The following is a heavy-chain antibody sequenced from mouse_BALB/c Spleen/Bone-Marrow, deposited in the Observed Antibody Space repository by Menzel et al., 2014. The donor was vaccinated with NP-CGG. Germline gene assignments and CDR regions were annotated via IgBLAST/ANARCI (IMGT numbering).Heavy chain of an antibody. D-gene: IGHD4-1*01. J-gene: IGHJ4*01. CDR2: INPSTGYT. CDR1: GYTFXSYW. CDR3: ARTGNAMDY. Sequence: QVQLQHSGAELAKPGASVKMSCKASGYTFXSYWMHWVKQRPGQGLEWIGYINPSTGYTEYNQKFKDKATLTADKSSSTAYMQLSSLTSEDSAVYYCARTGNAMDYWGQGTSVTVSS. V-gene: IGHV1-7*01.